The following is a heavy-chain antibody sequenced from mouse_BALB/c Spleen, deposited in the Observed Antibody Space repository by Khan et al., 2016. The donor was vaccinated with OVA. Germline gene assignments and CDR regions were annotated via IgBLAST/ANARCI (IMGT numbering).Heavy chain of an antibody. CDR2: INYSGNT. CDR1: GYSITSEYA. Sequence: EVQLQESGPGLVKPSQSLSLTCTVTGYSITSEYAWNWIRQFPGNKLEWMGYINYSGNTRFNPSLKSRTSITRDTAKNQFFLKLNYVTNEDTTTYYCARKDYYDYDPFPYWGQGTLVTVSA. D-gene: IGHD2-4*01. CDR3: ARKDYYDYDPFPY. V-gene: IGHV3-2*02. J-gene: IGHJ3*01.